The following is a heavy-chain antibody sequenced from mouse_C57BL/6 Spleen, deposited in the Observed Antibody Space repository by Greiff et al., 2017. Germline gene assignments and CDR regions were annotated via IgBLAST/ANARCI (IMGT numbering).Heavy chain of an antibody. D-gene: IGHD2-5*01. V-gene: IGHV1-82*01. J-gene: IGHJ1*03. CDR3: ARSHSNYLYWYFDV. CDR2: IYPGDGDT. CDR1: GYTFSSSW. Sequence: VQRVESGPELVKPGASVKISCKASGYTFSSSWMNWVKQRPGKGLEWIGRIYPGDGDTNYNGKFKGKATLTADKSSSTAYMQLSSLTSEDSAVYFCARSHSNYLYWYFDVWGTGTTVTVSS.